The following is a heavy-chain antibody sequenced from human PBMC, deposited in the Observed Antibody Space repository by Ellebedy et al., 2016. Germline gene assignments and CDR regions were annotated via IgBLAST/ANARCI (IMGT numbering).Heavy chain of an antibody. CDR3: TTVYRYNYDSV. V-gene: IGHV3-15*01. D-gene: IGHD5-18*01. CDR1: GFTFSNAW. J-gene: IGHJ4*02. CDR2: IKSKTDGGAA. Sequence: GGSLRLSCAASGFTFSNAWMNWVRQAPGKGLEWVGHIKSKTDGGAADYAAPVKGRFTISRDDSKNTLYLQMNSLKTGDTAVYFCTTVYRYNYDSVWGQGTLVTVSS.